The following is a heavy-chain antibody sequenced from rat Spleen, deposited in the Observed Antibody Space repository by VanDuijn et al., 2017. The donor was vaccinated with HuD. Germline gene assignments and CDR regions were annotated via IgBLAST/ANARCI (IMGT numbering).Heavy chain of an antibody. Sequence: EVQLVESDGGLVQPGRSLKLSCAASGSTFSDYDMAGVRQAPKKGLEWIATISYDGRSSYYRDSVKGRFTISRDDAKSTLYLQMDSLRSEDTATYYCTRRPYYDGAYYPFAYWGQGTLVTVSS. D-gene: IGHD1-12*02. J-gene: IGHJ3*01. V-gene: IGHV5-7*01. CDR3: TRRPYYDGAYYPFAY. CDR2: ISYDGRSS. CDR1: GSTFSDYD.